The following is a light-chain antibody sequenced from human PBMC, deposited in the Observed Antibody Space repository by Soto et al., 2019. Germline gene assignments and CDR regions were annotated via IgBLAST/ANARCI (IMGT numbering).Light chain of an antibody. CDR1: QPIDRY. CDR3: QQTYSTPQP. V-gene: IGKV1-39*01. Sequence: DIQVTQSPSSLSASVGDSVTITCRASQPIDRYLNWYQHKPGKAPKLLINAASSLQSGVPSRFSGSGSATDFTLTISGLQPEDVATYYCQQTYSTPQPFGQGTRLEIK. CDR2: AAS. J-gene: IGKJ5*01.